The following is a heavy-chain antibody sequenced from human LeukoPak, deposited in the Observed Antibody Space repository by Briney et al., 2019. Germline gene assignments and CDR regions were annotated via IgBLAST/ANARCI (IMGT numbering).Heavy chain of an antibody. CDR2: ISYDGSNK. D-gene: IGHD2-15*01. Sequence: GGSLRLSCEASGFTFSSYAMHWVRQAPGKGLEWVAVISYDGSNKYYADSVKGRFTISRDNSKNTLYLQMNSLRAEDTAVYYCARDFHCSGGSCYSGTRDYYYGMDVWGQGTTVTVSS. CDR3: ARDFHCSGGSCYSGTRDYYYGMDV. J-gene: IGHJ6*02. CDR1: GFTFSSYA. V-gene: IGHV3-30-3*01.